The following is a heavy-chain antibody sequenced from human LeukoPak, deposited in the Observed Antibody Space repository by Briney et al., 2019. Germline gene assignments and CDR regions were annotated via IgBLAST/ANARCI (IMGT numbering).Heavy chain of an antibody. D-gene: IGHD5-12*01. Sequence: GGSLRLSCAASGFTFSSYSMNWVRQAAGRGLEWVSYISSSSSTIYYADSVKGRFTISRDNAKNSLYLQMNSLRAEDTAVYYCARLPRAGYDSTTSNFDYWGQGTLVTVSS. V-gene: IGHV3-48*01. J-gene: IGHJ4*02. CDR1: GFTFSSYS. CDR3: ARLPRAGYDSTTSNFDY. CDR2: ISSSSSTI.